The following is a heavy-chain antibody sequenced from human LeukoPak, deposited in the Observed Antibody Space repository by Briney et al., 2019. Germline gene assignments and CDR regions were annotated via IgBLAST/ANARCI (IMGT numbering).Heavy chain of an antibody. CDR1: GYSFTAYY. CDR3: ATYRIVGAYYFDY. D-gene: IGHD1-26*01. V-gene: IGHV1-2*02. Sequence: GASVKVSCKASGYSFTAYYIHWVRQAPGQGLEWMGWINPNRGDTYFAQKFQGRVTMTRDTSISTAYMELSRLTSDDTAAYYCATYRIVGAYYFDYWGQGTPVTVSS. CDR2: INPNRGDT. J-gene: IGHJ4*01.